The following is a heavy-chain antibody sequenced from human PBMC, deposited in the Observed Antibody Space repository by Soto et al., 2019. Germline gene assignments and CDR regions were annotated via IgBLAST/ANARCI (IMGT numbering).Heavy chain of an antibody. Sequence: LSLTCTVSGGSISGHYWSWIRQPPGKGPQYIGYISYSGSTNYNPSLKSRVTISVDTSNNQFSLRLSSVTAADTAVYYCARDVGLQHDTGYYDFWSGKNNWFDPWGQGILVTVSS. D-gene: IGHD3-3*01. J-gene: IGHJ5*02. CDR3: ARDVGLQHDTGYYDFWSGKNNWFDP. V-gene: IGHV4-59*11. CDR2: ISYSGST. CDR1: GGSISGHY.